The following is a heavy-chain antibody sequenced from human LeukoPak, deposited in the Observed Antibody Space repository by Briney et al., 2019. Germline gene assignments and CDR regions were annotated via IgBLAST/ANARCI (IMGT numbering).Heavy chain of an antibody. J-gene: IGHJ5*02. Sequence: SVKVSCKASGGTFSSYAISWVRQAPGQGLEWMGGIIPIFGTANYAQKFQGRVTITADESTSTAYMELSSLRSDDTAVYYCARDQGPYYYDSSGSGFDPWGQGTLVTVSS. CDR3: ARDQGPYYYDSSGSGFDP. D-gene: IGHD3-22*01. V-gene: IGHV1-69*13. CDR2: IIPIFGTA. CDR1: GGTFSSYA.